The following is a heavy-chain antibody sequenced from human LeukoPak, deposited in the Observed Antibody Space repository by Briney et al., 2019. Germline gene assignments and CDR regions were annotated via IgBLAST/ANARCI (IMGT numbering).Heavy chain of an antibody. CDR1: GYTFTSYY. CDR3: ARSRGGTTPGYYFDY. CDR2: INPSGGST. J-gene: IGHJ4*02. V-gene: IGHV1-46*01. D-gene: IGHD2-15*01. Sequence: ASVKVSCKASGYTFTSYYMHWVRQAPGQGLEWMGIINPSGGSTSYAQKYKGRVTMTRVTSTSTVDMELSSLRSEDTAVYYCARSRGGTTPGYYFDYWGQGTLVTVSS.